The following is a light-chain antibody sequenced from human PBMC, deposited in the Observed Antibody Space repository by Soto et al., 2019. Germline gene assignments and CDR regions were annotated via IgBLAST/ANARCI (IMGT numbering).Light chain of an antibody. J-gene: IGKJ1*01. Sequence: EIVLTQSQGTLSLSPGERATLSRRASQSVSSSCLAWYQQKPGQAPRLLIYGASIRATTTPAKFSGSGSGTKFTLTISSLQSADFAVYYCQHYNKWPPWTFGQGTKVDIK. CDR2: GAS. CDR1: QSVSSS. V-gene: IGKV3-15*01. CDR3: QHYNKWPPWT.